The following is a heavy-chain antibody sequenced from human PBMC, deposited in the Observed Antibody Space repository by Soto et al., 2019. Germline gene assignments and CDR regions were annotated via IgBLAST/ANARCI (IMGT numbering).Heavy chain of an antibody. J-gene: IGHJ3*02. CDR3: ARRPDAFDI. V-gene: IGHV3-23*01. CDR2: ISGDGLST. Sequence: EVQLLESGGGLVQPGGSLRLSCAGSGSTFTDFTMTWVRQAPGKGLEWVSAISGDGLSTYYAGSVKGRFTISRDNSKTTVYLQMNSLRAEDTAVYYCARRPDAFDIWGRGTMVTVSS. CDR1: GSTFTDFT.